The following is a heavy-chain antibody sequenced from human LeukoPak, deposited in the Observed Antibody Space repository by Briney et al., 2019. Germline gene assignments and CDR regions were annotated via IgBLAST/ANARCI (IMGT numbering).Heavy chain of an antibody. CDR1: GGSISIYY. CDR2: IYTSGST. D-gene: IGHD3-10*01. V-gene: IGHV4-4*07. J-gene: IGHJ4*02. Sequence: SETLSLTCTVSGGSISIYYLSWVRQPAGKGLEWIGRIYTSGSTNYNPSLKSRVTISVDKSKNQFSLKLSSVTAADTAVYYCARDYYGSGSLYYFHYWARGPLVTVSS. CDR3: ARDYYGSGSLYYFHY.